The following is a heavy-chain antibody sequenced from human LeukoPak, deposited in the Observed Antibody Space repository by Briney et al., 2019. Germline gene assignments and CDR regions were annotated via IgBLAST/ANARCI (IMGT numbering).Heavy chain of an antibody. J-gene: IGHJ4*02. CDR3: ARASGPIKKNRFDQ. CDR2: IFSDGIRE. CDR1: GFTFSTYG. D-gene: IGHD1-26*01. V-gene: IGHV3-30*12. Sequence: PGGSLRLSCATSGFTFSTYGMEWVRQAPGKGLEWVAIIFSDGIREYYADSMKGRFTISRDISRSTLYLEMNSLSAEDTAVYYCARASGPIKKNRFDQWGQGTLVTVSS.